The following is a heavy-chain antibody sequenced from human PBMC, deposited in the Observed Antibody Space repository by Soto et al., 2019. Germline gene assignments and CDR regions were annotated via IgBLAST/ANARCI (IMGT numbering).Heavy chain of an antibody. CDR1: RFTFNNYA. Sequence: EVQLLESGGGSVQPGGSLRLSCAASRFTFNNYAMSWVRQAPGKGLEWVSDINGSGAKTLYADSVKGRFTTSRDNSRXXXXXXXXXXXXXXXXXXXXXXXXXXXXLSPFDYWGQGILVTVSS. J-gene: IGHJ4*02. CDR2: INGSGAKT. CDR3: XXXXXXXXLSPFDY. V-gene: IGHV3-23*01. D-gene: IGHD3-16*02.